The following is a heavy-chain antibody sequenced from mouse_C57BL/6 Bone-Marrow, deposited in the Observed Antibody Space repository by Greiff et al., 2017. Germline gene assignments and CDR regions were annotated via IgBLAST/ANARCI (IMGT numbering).Heavy chain of an antibody. CDR3: ARNWDDY. V-gene: IGHV1-50*01. CDR2: IDPSDSYT. CDR1: GYTFTSYW. D-gene: IGHD4-1*01. Sequence: LQQPGAELVKPGASVKLSCKASGYTFTSYWMQWVKQRPGQGLEWIGEIDPSDSYTNYNQKFKGKATLTVDTSSSTAYMQLSSLTSEDSAVYYCARNWDDYWGQGTTLTVSS. J-gene: IGHJ2*01.